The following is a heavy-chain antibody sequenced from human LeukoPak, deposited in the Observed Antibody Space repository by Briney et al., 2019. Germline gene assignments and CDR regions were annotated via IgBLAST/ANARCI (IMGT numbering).Heavy chain of an antibody. CDR3: AKDVSNRFDP. CDR2: ISSSSSYI. J-gene: IGHJ5*02. Sequence: GGSLRLSCAASGFTFSSYSMNWVRQAPGKGLEWVSSISSSSSYIYYADSVKGRFTISRDNAKNSLYLQMNSLRAEDTAVYYCAKDVSNRFDPWGQGTLVTVSP. CDR1: GFTFSSYS. V-gene: IGHV3-21*01.